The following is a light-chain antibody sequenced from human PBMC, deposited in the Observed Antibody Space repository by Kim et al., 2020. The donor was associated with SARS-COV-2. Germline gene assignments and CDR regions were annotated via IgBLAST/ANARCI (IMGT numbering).Light chain of an antibody. Sequence: QSVLTQPPSASGTPGQRVTISCSGSSSNIGSNYVNWYQQLPGAAPQLLIFSHNQRPSGVADRFSGSGSGTSASLAISGVQSEDEADYYCASWDDSLNGVIFGGGTQLTVL. CDR2: SHN. CDR3: ASWDDSLNGVI. J-gene: IGLJ2*01. V-gene: IGLV1-44*01. CDR1: SSNIGSNY.